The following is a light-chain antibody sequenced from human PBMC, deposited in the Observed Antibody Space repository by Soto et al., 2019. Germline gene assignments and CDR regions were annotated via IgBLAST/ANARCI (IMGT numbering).Light chain of an antibody. Sequence: DVHMTQSPSTVSASVGDRVTITCRASESIATWLAWYQQKPGQVPKLLIYDASRLESGVPSRFSGGGSGTEFTLTINGLQPDDFATYYCHQYNSYFGQGTKVDIK. CDR1: ESIATW. J-gene: IGKJ2*01. V-gene: IGKV1-5*01. CDR2: DAS. CDR3: HQYNSY.